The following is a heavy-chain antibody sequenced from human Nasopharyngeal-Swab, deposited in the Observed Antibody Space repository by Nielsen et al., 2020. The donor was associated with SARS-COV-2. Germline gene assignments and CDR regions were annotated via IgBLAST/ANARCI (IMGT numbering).Heavy chain of an antibody. CDR3: ATGFAAAGSYYGMDV. CDR1: GGTFSTYG. D-gene: IGHD6-13*01. V-gene: IGHV1-69*06. CDR2: IIPMFHRA. Sequence: SVKVSCKASGGTFSTYGISWVRQAPGQGLEWMGGIIPMFHRANYAQKFQGRVTMTEDTSTDTAYMELSSLRSEDTAVYYCATGFAAAGSYYGMDVWGQGTTVTVSS. J-gene: IGHJ6*02.